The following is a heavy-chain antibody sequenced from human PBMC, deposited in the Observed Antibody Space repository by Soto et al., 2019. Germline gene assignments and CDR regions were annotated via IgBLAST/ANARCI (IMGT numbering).Heavy chain of an antibody. CDR3: ARIRWGSSTSCFDY. D-gene: IGHD2-2*01. J-gene: IGHJ4*02. CDR1: GGSISSYY. CDR2: IYYTGTT. V-gene: IGHV4-59*01. Sequence: SETLSLTCTVSGGSISSYYWSWIRQPPGKGLEWIGYIYYTGTTNYNPSLKSRVTISVDTSKNQFSLKLSSVTAADTAVYYCARIRWGSSTSCFDYWGQGTLVTVSS.